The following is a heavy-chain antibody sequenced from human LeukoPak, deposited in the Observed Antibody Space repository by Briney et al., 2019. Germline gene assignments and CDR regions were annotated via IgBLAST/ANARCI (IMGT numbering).Heavy chain of an antibody. CDR1: GGSISSRTYS. D-gene: IGHD5-24*01. CDR3: AREGGYLQLRYFDY. V-gene: IGHV4-39*07. CDR2: INHSGST. J-gene: IGHJ4*02. Sequence: SETLSLTCRVSGGSISSRTYSWSWIRQPPGKGLEWIGEINHSGSTNYNPSLKSRVTVSVDTSKNQFSLRLISVTAADTAVYYCAREGGYLQLRYFDYWGQGTLVTVSS.